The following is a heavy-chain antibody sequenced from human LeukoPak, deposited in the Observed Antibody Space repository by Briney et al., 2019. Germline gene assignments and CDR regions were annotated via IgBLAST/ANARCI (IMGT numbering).Heavy chain of an antibody. Sequence: PGGSLRLSCAASGFTLSSYYMSWVRQAPGKGLEWVANIKQDGSEKYYVDSVKGRFTISRENAENSLYLQMNNLRAEDTAVYYCARDRSGWHYLGAFDIRGQGTMVTVSS. CDR2: IKQDGSEK. CDR1: GFTLSSYY. V-gene: IGHV3-7*01. CDR3: ARDRSGWHYLGAFDI. D-gene: IGHD6-19*01. J-gene: IGHJ3*02.